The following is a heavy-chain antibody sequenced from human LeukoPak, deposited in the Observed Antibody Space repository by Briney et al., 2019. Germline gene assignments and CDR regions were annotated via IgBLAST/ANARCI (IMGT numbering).Heavy chain of an antibody. D-gene: IGHD2-15*01. CDR3: TADMPASSRAADY. V-gene: IGHV3-15*01. J-gene: IGHJ4*02. CDR2: IKSKTDGGTT. CDR1: GFTFSEAW. Sequence: GGSLRLSCAASGFTFSEAWMSWVRQAPGMGLEWVGRIKSKTDGGTTDYAAPVKGRFTISRDDSKTTLYLQINSLNTEDTAVYYCTADMPASSRAADYWGQGTLVTVSS.